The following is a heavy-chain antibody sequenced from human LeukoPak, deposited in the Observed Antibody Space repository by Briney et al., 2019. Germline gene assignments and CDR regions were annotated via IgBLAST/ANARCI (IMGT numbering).Heavy chain of an antibody. CDR3: ARAGYYESSDYVRRPFDY. CDR2: ISGSGGKT. D-gene: IGHD3-22*01. CDR1: GFTFSTYA. J-gene: IGHJ4*02. Sequence: GGSLRLSCAASGFTFSTYAMTWVRQAPGKGLERVSSISGSGGKTCYADSVKGRFTISRDNSKNTVYLQMNSLRAEDTAVYYCARAGYYESSDYVRRPFDYWGQGTLVTVSS. V-gene: IGHV3-23*01.